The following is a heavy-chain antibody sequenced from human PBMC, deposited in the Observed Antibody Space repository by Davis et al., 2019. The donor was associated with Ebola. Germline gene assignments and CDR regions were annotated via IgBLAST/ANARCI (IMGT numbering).Heavy chain of an antibody. CDR3: ARDPPGTDYYYGMDV. CDR1: GYTFTSYY. V-gene: IGHV1-2*02. CDR2: INPNSGGT. Sequence: ASVKVSCKASGYTFTSYYMHWVRQAPGQGLEWMGWINPNSGGTNYAQKFQGRVTMTRDTSISTAYMELSRLRSDDTAVYYCARDPPGTDYYYGMDVWGQGTTVTVSS. J-gene: IGHJ6*02.